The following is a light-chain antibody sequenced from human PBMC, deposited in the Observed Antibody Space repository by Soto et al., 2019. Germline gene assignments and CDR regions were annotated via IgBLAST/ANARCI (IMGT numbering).Light chain of an antibody. V-gene: IGLV1-47*01. J-gene: IGLJ3*02. CDR1: RSNIGSSI. Sequence: QSVLTQPPSLSGTPGQTVTISCLGSRSNIGSSIVHWSQQFPGTAPKHLIFMNNQRPSGVPDRFSGSKSGTSASLVISGLRSEDEADYYCVAWDDDLSARVFGGGTKLTVL. CDR2: MNN. CDR3: VAWDDDLSARV.